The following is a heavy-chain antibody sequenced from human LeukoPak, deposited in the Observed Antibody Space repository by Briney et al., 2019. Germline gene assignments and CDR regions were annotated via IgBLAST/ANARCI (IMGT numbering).Heavy chain of an antibody. CDR3: ARDGDHDAFDI. Sequence: SGGSLRLSCAASGFTVSSNYMSWVRQAPGKGLEWVSVTYSGGSTYYADSVKGRFTISRDNSKNTLYLQMNSLRAEDTAVYYCARDGDHDAFDIWGQGTMVTVSS. J-gene: IGHJ3*02. V-gene: IGHV3-66*01. CDR1: GFTVSSNY. D-gene: IGHD2-21*02. CDR2: TYSGGST.